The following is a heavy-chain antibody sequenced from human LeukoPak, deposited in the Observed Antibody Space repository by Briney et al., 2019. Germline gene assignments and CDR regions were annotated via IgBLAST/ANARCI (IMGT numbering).Heavy chain of an antibody. J-gene: IGHJ2*01. CDR2: IKQDGSEK. CDR3: ARVGWNYAYWYFDL. V-gene: IGHV3-7*01. D-gene: IGHD1-7*01. Sequence: GGSLRLSCAASGFTFSNCWMSWVRQAPGKGLEWVANIKQDGSEKYYVDSVKGRFTISRENAKNSLYLQMNSLRAEDTAVYYCARVGWNYAYWYFDLWGRGTLVAVSS. CDR1: GFTFSNCW.